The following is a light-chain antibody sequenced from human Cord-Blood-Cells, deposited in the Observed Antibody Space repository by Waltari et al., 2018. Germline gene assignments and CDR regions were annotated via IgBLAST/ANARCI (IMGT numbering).Light chain of an antibody. V-gene: IGLV2-23*02. CDR1: SSDVGSYNL. CDR3: CSYAGSSTPVV. CDR2: EVS. J-gene: IGLJ2*01. Sequence: QSALTQPASVSGSPGQSITISCPGTSSDVGSYNLVSWYQQHQGKAPKLMIYEVSKRPSGVSNRFSGSKSGNTASLTISGLQAEDEADYYCCSYAGSSTPVVFGGGTKLTVL.